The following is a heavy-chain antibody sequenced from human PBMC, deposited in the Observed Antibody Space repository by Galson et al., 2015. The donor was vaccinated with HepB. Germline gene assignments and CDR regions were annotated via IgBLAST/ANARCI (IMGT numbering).Heavy chain of an antibody. V-gene: IGHV4-34*01. J-gene: IGHJ4*02. CDR3: ARGRVVVAARIVRYFDY. CDR1: GGSFSGYY. Sequence: LSLTCAVYGGSFSGYYWSWIRQPPGKGLEWIGEINHSGSTNYNPSLKSRVTISVDTSKNQFSLKLSSVTAADTAVYYCARGRVVVAARIVRYFDYWGQGTLVTVSP. CDR2: INHSGST. D-gene: IGHD2-15*01.